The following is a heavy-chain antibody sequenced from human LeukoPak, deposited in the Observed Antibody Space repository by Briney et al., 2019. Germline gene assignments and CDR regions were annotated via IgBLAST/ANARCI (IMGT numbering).Heavy chain of an antibody. J-gene: IGHJ6*04. CDR1: GYSISCGYY. D-gene: IGHD3/OR15-3a*01. CDR3: ARGSNYYYSMDV. CDR2: IYQSVTT. Sequence: SETLSLTCAVSGYSISCGYYWGWIRQPPGKGLEWIGSIYQSVTTYYSPSLKSRVAISADTPKNQFSLTLTSVTAADMAVYYCARGSNYYYSMDVWGKGTTVTVSS. V-gene: IGHV4-38-2*01.